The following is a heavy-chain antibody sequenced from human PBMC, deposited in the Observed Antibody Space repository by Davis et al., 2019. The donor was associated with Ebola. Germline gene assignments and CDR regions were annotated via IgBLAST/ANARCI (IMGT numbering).Heavy chain of an antibody. Sequence: ASVKVSCKASGYTFTSYGISWVRQAPGQGLEWMGWISAYNGNTNYAQKLQGRVTMTTDTSTSTAYMELRSLRSDDTAVYYCARDRSVRFGELLYYYYGMDVWGKGTTVTVSS. CDR2: ISAYNGNT. D-gene: IGHD3-10*01. CDR1: GYTFTSYG. J-gene: IGHJ6*04. V-gene: IGHV1-18*01. CDR3: ARDRSVRFGELLYYYYGMDV.